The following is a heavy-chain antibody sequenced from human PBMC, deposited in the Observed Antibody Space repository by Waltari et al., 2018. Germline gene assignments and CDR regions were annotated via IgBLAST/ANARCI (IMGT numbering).Heavy chain of an antibody. V-gene: IGHV4-39*07. CDR3: ASAIAAADYFDY. CDR1: GGPLSSSSYY. CDR2: IYYSGST. D-gene: IGHD6-13*01. Sequence: QLQLQESGPGLVKPSETLSLTCPISGGPLSSSSYYLCWIRLPPGKGLEWIGSIYYSGSTYYNPSLKSRVTISVDTSKNQFSLKLSSVTAADTAVYYCASAIAAADYFDYWGQGTLVTVSS. J-gene: IGHJ4*02.